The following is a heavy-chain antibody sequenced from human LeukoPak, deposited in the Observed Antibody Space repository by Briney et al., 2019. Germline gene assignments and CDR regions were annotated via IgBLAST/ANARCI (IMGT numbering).Heavy chain of an antibody. D-gene: IGHD3-10*02. V-gene: IGHV4-59*01. J-gene: IGHJ4*02. Sequence: SETLSLTCTVSGGSMSTYYWTWIRQPPGKGLEWIGFIYYTGSTNYNPSLKSRVTISVDTSKNQFSLKLSSVTAADTAVYYCAGMRITTPTVRALDYWGQGTLVTVSS. CDR2: IYYTGST. CDR1: GGSMSTYY. CDR3: AGMRITTPTVRALDY.